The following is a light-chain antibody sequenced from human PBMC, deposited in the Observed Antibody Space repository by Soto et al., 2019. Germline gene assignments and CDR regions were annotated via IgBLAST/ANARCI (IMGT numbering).Light chain of an antibody. CDR3: CSYVRSSPLYV. V-gene: IGLV2-23*02. CDR2: EVS. Sequence: QSALTQPAFVSGSPGQTITISCTGSDSDIGSYNYVSWHQQYPGKAPKLMIYEVSNRPSGVSNRFSGSKSGNTASLTISGLQAEDEADYYCCSYVRSSPLYVFGTGTKLTVL. CDR1: DSDIGSYNY. J-gene: IGLJ1*01.